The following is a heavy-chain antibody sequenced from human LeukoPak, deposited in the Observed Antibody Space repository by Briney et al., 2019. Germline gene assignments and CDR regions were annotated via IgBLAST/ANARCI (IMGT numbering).Heavy chain of an antibody. CDR1: GGSISSYY. J-gene: IGHJ4*02. V-gene: IGHV4-59*08. CDR3: ARHAEDGYNLPNYFDY. Sequence: PSETLSLTCTVSGGSISSYYWSWIRQPPGKGLEWIGHIYYSGSTNYNPSLKSRVTISVDTSKNQFSLKLSSVTAADTAVYYCARHAEDGYNLPNYFDYWGQGTLVTVSS. D-gene: IGHD5-24*01. CDR2: IYYSGST.